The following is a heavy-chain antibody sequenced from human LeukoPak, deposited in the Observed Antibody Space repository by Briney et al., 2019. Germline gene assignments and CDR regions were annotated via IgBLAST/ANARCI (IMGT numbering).Heavy chain of an antibody. D-gene: IGHD6-13*01. CDR2: ISSSSSYI. CDR3: ARDLWTAAGVFDY. J-gene: IGHJ4*02. Sequence: GGSLRLSCAASGFTFSSYSMNWVRQAPGKGLEWVSSISSSSSYIYYADSVKGRFIISRDNAKNSLYLQMNSLRAEDTAVYYCARDLWTAAGVFDYWGQGTLVTVSS. V-gene: IGHV3-21*01. CDR1: GFTFSSYS.